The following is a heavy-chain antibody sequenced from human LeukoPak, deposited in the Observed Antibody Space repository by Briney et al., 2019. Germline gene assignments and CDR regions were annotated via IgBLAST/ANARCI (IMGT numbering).Heavy chain of an antibody. CDR1: GGSFNDYY. D-gene: IGHD2/OR15-2a*01. CDR3: ASNKYPVQAFDV. J-gene: IGHJ3*01. CDR2: IHHSGST. Sequence: PSETLSLTCAVYGGSFNDYYWSWIRQSPGTGLEWIGEIHHSGSTNYNSSLESRVTMSIDTSNNQFSLKLTSVTAADTAVYYCASNKYPVQAFDVWGQGTMATVSS. V-gene: IGHV4-34*01.